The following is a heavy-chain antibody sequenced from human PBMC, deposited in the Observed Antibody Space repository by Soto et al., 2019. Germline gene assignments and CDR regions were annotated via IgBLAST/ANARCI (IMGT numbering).Heavy chain of an antibody. CDR3: ARLLCLSTSCYTGSRHFFDY. Sequence: GESLKISFKGSRYSFSNYSIAWRRQMLGKGLEWKGIVYPAASDARYSPSLQRQVTLSVDNSTSTAYLQWSSLKASDTAMYYCARLLCLSTSCYTGSRHFFDYWGQGALVTVSS. V-gene: IGHV5-51*01. J-gene: IGHJ4*02. CDR2: VYPAASDA. CDR1: RYSFSNYS. D-gene: IGHD2-2*02.